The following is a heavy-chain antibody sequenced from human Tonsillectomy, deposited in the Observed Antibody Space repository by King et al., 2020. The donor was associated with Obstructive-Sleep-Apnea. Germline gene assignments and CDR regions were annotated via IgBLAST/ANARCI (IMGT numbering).Heavy chain of an antibody. CDR1: GYNFTNYW. V-gene: IGHV5-51*01. Sequence: QLVQSGAEVKKPGESLQISCKNSGYNFTNYWIGWVRQMPGKGLEWMGTIYLGDSNARYSPAFQSQVTISEDKSINIAYLQWSSLKASDTAMYYCARHPYYEGAFDIWGQGTMVTVSS. CDR2: IYLGDSNA. D-gene: IGHD3-22*01. J-gene: IGHJ3*02. CDR3: ARHPYYEGAFDI.